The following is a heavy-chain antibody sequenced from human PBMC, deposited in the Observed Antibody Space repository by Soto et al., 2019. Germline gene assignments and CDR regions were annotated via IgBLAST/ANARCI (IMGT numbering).Heavy chain of an antibody. Sequence: PGGSLRLSCAASGFTFSSYAMSWVRQAPGKGLEWVSAINGSGGSTYYADSVKGRFTISRDNSKNTLYLQMNSLRAEDTAVYYCAKDQLAVAGLNWFDPWGQGTLVTVSS. CDR3: AKDQLAVAGLNWFDP. CDR1: GFTFSSYA. J-gene: IGHJ5*02. V-gene: IGHV3-23*01. CDR2: INGSGGST. D-gene: IGHD6-19*01.